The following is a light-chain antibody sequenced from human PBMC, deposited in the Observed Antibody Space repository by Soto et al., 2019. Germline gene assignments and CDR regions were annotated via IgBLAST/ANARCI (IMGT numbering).Light chain of an antibody. Sequence: EIVMTQSPATLSVSPGEGATVSCRASQSVPSNYLAWYQHKAGQAPRLLIYAASNRATGIPARFSGSGSGTDFTLTISSLEPEDFAVYFCQQRSHWPPITFGQGTRLEIK. CDR2: AAS. V-gene: IGKV3-11*01. CDR3: QQRSHWPPIT. CDR1: QSVPSNY. J-gene: IGKJ5*01.